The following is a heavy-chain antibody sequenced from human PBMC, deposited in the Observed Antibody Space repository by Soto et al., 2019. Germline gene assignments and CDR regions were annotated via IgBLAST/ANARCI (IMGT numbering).Heavy chain of an antibody. CDR1: GFSFSTYS. CDR2: ISSRSYTI. D-gene: IGHD3-16*01. Sequence: EVQLVESGGGLVQPGGSLRLSCAASGFSFSTYSMNWVRQAPGKGLEWVSYISSRSYTIYYVDSVKGRCTISRDNTKNSLYLQMSSLRDEDTAVYYCARGGSRSDNVIDVWGQGTTVTVSS. CDR3: ARGGSRSDNVIDV. V-gene: IGHV3-48*02. J-gene: IGHJ6*02.